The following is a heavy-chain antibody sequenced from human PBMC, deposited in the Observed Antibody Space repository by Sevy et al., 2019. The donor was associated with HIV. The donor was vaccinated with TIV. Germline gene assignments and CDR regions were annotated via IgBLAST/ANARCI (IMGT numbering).Heavy chain of an antibody. CDR1: GFTFSDYG. CDR3: ARAGDIVVVAAHYGMDV. D-gene: IGHD2-15*01. CDR2: IWYDGSNE. J-gene: IGHJ6*02. Sequence: GGSLRLSCAASGFTFSDYGMHWVRRAPGKGLEWVAVIWYDGSNENYGDSVKGRFSISRENSKNRLYLQMNSLRVDDTAVYYCARAGDIVVVAAHYGMDVWGQGTTVTVSS. V-gene: IGHV3-33*01.